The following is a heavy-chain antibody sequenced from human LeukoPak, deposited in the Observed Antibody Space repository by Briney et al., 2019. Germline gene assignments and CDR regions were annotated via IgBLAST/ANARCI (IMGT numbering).Heavy chain of an antibody. CDR3: AKTSAGIRGGYFDY. CDR1: GFTFSSYA. D-gene: IGHD3-10*01. V-gene: IGHV3-23*01. Sequence: GGSLRLSCAASGFTFSSYAMSWVRQAPGKGLEWVSLNDSGGNTYYADSVKGRFTISRDNFKNTLFLQMSSLRAEDTAVYYCAKTSAGIRGGYFDYWGQGTLVTVSS. CDR2: NDSGGNT. J-gene: IGHJ4*02.